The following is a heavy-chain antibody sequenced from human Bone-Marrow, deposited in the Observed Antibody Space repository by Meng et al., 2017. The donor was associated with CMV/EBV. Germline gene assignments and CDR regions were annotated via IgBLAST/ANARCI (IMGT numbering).Heavy chain of an antibody. CDR1: FSVSTSGGG. V-gene: IGHV2-5*01. D-gene: IGHD3-22*01. CDR2: IYWNDDK. CDR3: AHHYYDSSGYSVSLEY. Sequence: FSVSTSGGGVGWIRQPPGKALEWLALIYWNDDKRYSPSLKSRLTITKDTSKNQVVLTMTNMDPVDTATYYCAHHYYDSSGYSVSLEYWGQGTLVTVSS. J-gene: IGHJ4*02.